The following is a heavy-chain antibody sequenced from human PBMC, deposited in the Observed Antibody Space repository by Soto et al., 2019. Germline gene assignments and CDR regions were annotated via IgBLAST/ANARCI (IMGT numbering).Heavy chain of an antibody. CDR3: ARDRGYSYGLYNWFDP. V-gene: IGHV3-48*03. J-gene: IGHJ5*02. Sequence: LRLSCAASGFTFSSYEMNWVRQAPGKGLEWVSYISSSGSTIYYADSVKGRFTISRDNAKNSLYLQMNSLRAEDTAVYYCARDRGYSYGLYNWFDPWGQGTLVTVSS. D-gene: IGHD5-18*01. CDR1: GFTFSSYE. CDR2: ISSSGSTI.